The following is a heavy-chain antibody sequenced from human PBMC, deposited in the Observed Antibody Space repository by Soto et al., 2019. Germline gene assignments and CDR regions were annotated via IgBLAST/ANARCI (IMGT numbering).Heavy chain of an antibody. V-gene: IGHV3-23*01. J-gene: IGHJ6*02. CDR3: AKFLVSGSLTLDYGMDF. CDR1: GFTFSSYA. D-gene: IGHD3-10*01. Sequence: PGGSLRLSCAASGFTFSSYAMSWVRQAPGKGLEWVSAISGSGGSTYYADSVKGRFTISRDNSKNTLYLQMNSLRAEDTAVYYCAKFLVSGSLTLDYGMDFWGQGTTVTVSS. CDR2: ISGSGGST.